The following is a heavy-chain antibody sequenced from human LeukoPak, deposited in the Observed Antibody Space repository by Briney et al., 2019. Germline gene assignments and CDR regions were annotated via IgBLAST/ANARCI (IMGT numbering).Heavy chain of an antibody. CDR2: IRYDGTNK. D-gene: IGHD6-19*01. V-gene: IGHV3-30*02. CDR1: GFSFSSYG. Sequence: GGSLRLSCAASGFSFSSYGMHWVRQAPGKGLEWVTFIRYDGTNKYYADSVKGRFTISRDNSKKVVFLQMNSLRPDDTALYYCAKARMQQWPGGFDNWGQGTLVTVSP. J-gene: IGHJ4*02. CDR3: AKARMQQWPGGFDN.